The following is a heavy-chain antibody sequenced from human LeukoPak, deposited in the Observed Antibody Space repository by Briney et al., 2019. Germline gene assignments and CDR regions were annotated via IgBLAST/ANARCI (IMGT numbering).Heavy chain of an antibody. J-gene: IGHJ4*02. V-gene: IGHV4-61*02. CDR3: ARDRRYYDSSGYIRGFDY. Sequence: SETLSLTGTVSGGSISRVGYSWGWIRQPAGKGLEWFGRIYTSGSTNYNPSLKSRVTISVDTSKNQFSLKLSSVTAADTAVYYCARDRRYYDSSGYIRGFDYWGQGTLVTVSS. CDR1: GGSISRVGYS. D-gene: IGHD3-22*01. CDR2: IYTSGST.